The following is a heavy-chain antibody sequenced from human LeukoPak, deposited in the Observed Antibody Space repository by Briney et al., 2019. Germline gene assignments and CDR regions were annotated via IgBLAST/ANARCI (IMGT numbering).Heavy chain of an antibody. Sequence: GSLRLSCAASGFTFSSYSMNWVRQAPGKGLEYVSAISSNGGSTYYANSVKGRFTISRDNSKNTLYLQMGSLRAEDMAVYYCARPAYGSGSYSPPGYWGQGTLVTVSS. V-gene: IGHV3-64*01. CDR1: GFTFSSYS. CDR3: ARPAYGSGSYSPPGY. J-gene: IGHJ4*02. D-gene: IGHD3-10*01. CDR2: ISSNGGST.